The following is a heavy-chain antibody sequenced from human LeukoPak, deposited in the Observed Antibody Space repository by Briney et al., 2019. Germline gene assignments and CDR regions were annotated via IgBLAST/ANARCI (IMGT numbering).Heavy chain of an antibody. V-gene: IGHV3-30*02. D-gene: IGHD2-2*02. CDR1: GFTFSSYG. Sequence: PGGSLRLSCAASGFTFSSYGMHWVRQAPGKGLEWVAFIRYDGSNKYYADSVKGRFTISRDNSKNTLYLQMNSLRAEDTAVYYCAKALLTCSSPSCYRIPFDYWGQGTLVTVSS. CDR3: AKALLTCSSPSCYRIPFDY. J-gene: IGHJ4*02. CDR2: IRYDGSNK.